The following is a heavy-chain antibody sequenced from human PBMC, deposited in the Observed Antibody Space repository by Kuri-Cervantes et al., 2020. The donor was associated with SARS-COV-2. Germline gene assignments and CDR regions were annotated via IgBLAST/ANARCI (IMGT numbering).Heavy chain of an antibody. CDR1: GYTFTRYA. CDR2: INAGNGNT. Sequence: ASVKVSCKASGYTFTRYAMHWVRQAPGQRLEWMGWINAGNGNTKYSQKFQGRVTITRDTSASTAYMELSSLRSEDTAVYYCARDGGIAAADYYYYYGMDVWSQGTTVTVSS. V-gene: IGHV1-3*01. CDR3: ARDGGIAAADYYYYYGMDV. J-gene: IGHJ6*02. D-gene: IGHD6-13*01.